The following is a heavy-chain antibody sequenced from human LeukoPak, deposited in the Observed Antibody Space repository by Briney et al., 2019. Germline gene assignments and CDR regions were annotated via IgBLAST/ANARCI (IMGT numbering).Heavy chain of an antibody. Sequence: ASVKVSCTASGYAFTGYYMHWVRQAPGQGLEWMGWINPNSGGTNYAQKFQGRVTMTRDTSISTAYMELSRLRSDDTAVYYCARSRIAAAGQRFDYWGQGTLVTVSS. CDR2: INPNSGGT. J-gene: IGHJ4*02. D-gene: IGHD6-13*01. CDR3: ARSRIAAAGQRFDY. CDR1: GYAFTGYY. V-gene: IGHV1-2*02.